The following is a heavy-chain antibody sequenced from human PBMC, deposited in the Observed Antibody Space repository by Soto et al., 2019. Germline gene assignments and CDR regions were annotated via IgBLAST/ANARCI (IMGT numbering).Heavy chain of an antibody. CDR2: IRSKAYGGTT. J-gene: IGHJ4*02. Sequence: GGSLRLSCTASGFTFGDYAMSWFRQAPGKGLEWVGFIRSKAYGGTTEYAASVKGRFTISRDDSKSIAYLQMNSLKTEDTAVYYCTRGAIAAADTFDYWGQGTLVTVSS. D-gene: IGHD6-13*01. CDR1: GFTFGDYA. CDR3: TRGAIAAADTFDY. V-gene: IGHV3-49*03.